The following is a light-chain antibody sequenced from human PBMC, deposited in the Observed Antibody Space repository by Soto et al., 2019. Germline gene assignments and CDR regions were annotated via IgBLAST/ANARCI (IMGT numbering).Light chain of an antibody. J-gene: IGKJ1*01. CDR2: GAS. V-gene: IGKV3-20*01. Sequence: EIVLAQSPGTLSLSPGERATLSCRASQSVTSRYLAWYQQKPGQAPRLLIFGASIRATGIPVRFSGSGSGTHFTLTISSREFEDSAVYYWQQYGSSPGTFVGQGTKLEIK. CDR1: QSVTSRY. CDR3: QQYGSSPGTF.